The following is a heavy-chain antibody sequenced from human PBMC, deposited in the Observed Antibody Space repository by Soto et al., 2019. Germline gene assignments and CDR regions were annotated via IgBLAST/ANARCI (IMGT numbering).Heavy chain of an antibody. CDR1: GGTFSNYA. Sequence: QVRLVQSGAEVKKPGSSVKVSCKASGGTFSNYAITWLRLAPGQGLEWLGGIIPVFGTVNYAQKFQGRVTITADESTSTEYMGLNRLRSEDKAVYYCTIDNSYTNSFGNWFDPWGQGNLVIVS. CDR2: IIPVFGTV. V-gene: IGHV1-69*01. J-gene: IGHJ5*02. CDR3: TIDNSYTNSFGNWFDP. D-gene: IGHD6-13*01.